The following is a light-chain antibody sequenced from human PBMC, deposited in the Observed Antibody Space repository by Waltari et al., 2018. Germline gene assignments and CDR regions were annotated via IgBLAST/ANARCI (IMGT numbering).Light chain of an antibody. J-gene: IGLJ2*01. CDR3: CSYAGNYLRV. CDR2: YVT. Sequence: QSALTQPRSVSGSPGQSVTIACTGTSSDVGYYNYVSCYQQPPGKAPKLMIYYVTARPSGVPDRFSGSKSGNPASLTISGLQAEDEADYYCCSYAGNYLRVFGGGTKLTVL. V-gene: IGLV2-11*01. CDR1: SSDVGYYNY.